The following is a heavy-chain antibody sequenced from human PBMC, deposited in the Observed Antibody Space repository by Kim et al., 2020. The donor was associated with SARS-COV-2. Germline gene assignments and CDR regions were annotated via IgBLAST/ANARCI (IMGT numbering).Heavy chain of an antibody. D-gene: IGHD6-13*01. CDR3: AKVAAAGTWYFDL. J-gene: IGHJ2*01. V-gene: IGHV3-23*01. Sequence: YADSVKGRFTISRDTSTNTLYLQMDSQRAEDTAVYYCAKVAAAGTWYFDLWGRGTLVTVSS.